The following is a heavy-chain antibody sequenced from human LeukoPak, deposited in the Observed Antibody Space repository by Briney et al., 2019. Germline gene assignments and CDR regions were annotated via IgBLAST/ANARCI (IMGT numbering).Heavy chain of an antibody. Sequence: GGSLRLSCAASGFTFSSYAMHWVRQAPGKGLEWVTIISYDGTNKYYADSVKGRFTISRDNSKNTLFLQMNSLRAEDTAVYYCARDYGGSSPFDYWGQGTLVTVSS. D-gene: IGHD4-23*01. CDR3: ARDYGGSSPFDY. CDR1: GFTFSSYA. J-gene: IGHJ4*02. V-gene: IGHV3-30*04. CDR2: ISYDGTNK.